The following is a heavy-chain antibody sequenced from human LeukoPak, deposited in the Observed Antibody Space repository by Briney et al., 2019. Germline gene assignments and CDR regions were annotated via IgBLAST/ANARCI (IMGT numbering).Heavy chain of an antibody. CDR3: ATVIAAAGTGVQFDY. CDR2: FDPEDGET. CDR1: GYTLTELS. Sequence: ASVKVSCKVSGYTLTELSMHLVRQAPGKGLEWMGGFDPEDGETIYAQKFQGRVTMTEDTSTDTAYMELSSLRSEDTAVYYCATVIAAAGTGVQFDYWGQGTLVTVSS. D-gene: IGHD6-13*01. V-gene: IGHV1-24*01. J-gene: IGHJ4*02.